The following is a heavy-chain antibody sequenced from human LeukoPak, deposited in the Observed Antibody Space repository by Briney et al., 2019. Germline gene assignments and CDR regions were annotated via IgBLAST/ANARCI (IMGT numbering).Heavy chain of an antibody. Sequence: PSETLSLTCTVSGVSISNYYWSWIRQPPGKGLEWIGYIYYSGSTNYNPSLKGRVTISVDTSKNQFSLKLSSVTAADTAVYYCARRRAAAGTSYFDCWGQGTLVTVSS. J-gene: IGHJ4*02. CDR1: GVSISNYY. D-gene: IGHD6-13*01. CDR2: IYYSGST. V-gene: IGHV4-59*08. CDR3: ARRRAAAGTSYFDC.